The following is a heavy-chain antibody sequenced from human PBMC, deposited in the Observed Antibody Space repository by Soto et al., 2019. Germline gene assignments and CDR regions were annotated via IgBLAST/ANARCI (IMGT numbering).Heavy chain of an antibody. CDR3: AKWPSPSGHDALDI. D-gene: IGHD3-10*01. CDR1: GFTVSSNY. V-gene: IGHV3-23*01. CDR2: ISGSGGST. Sequence: GGPLRLSCAASGFTVSSNYMSRVRQATGKGLEWVSAISGSGGSTYYADSVTGRFTTSRDNSKNTLYLQMNTLGAEDTAVYYCAKWPSPSGHDALDIWGQGTMVTVSS. J-gene: IGHJ3*02.